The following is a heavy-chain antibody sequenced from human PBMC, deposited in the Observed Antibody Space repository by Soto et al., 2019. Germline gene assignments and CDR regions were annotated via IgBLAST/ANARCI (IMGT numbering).Heavy chain of an antibody. Sequence: SETLSLTCAVYGGSFSGYYWSWIRQPPGKGLEWIGEINHSGSTNYNPSLKSRVTISVDTSKNQFSLKLSSVTAADTAVYYCARGPRIAVAGPFDYWGQGTLVTAPQ. D-gene: IGHD6-19*01. CDR3: ARGPRIAVAGPFDY. J-gene: IGHJ4*02. V-gene: IGHV4-34*01. CDR1: GGSFSGYY. CDR2: INHSGST.